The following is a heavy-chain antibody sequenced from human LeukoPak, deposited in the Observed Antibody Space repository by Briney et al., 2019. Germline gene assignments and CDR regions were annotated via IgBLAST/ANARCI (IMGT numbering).Heavy chain of an antibody. V-gene: IGHV1-46*01. CDR1: GYIFTNHY. CDR2: INPSGSST. CDR3: ASYLGDYGSGSYYNVPTLDAFDI. J-gene: IGHJ3*02. D-gene: IGHD3-10*01. Sequence: ASVKVSCKASGYIFTNHYMHWVRQAPGQGLEWMGLINPSGSSTLYAEKFRGRIIMTRDMSTATDYMELSSLRSEDTAVYYCASYLGDYGSGSYYNVPTLDAFDIWGQGTMVTVSS.